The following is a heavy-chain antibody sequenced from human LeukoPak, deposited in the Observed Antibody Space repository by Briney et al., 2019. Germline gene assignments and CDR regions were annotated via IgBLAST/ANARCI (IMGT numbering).Heavy chain of an antibody. J-gene: IGHJ2*01. CDR1: GGSISGSY. V-gene: IGHV4-4*07. Sequence: SETLSLTCTVSGGSISGSYWNWVRQPAEKGLEWIGRIYTSGSTNYNPSLKGRVTMSVDTSKNQFSLKLSSVTAADTAVYYCARDALYCSSSSCYRYWYFDLWGRGTLVTVSS. CDR3: ARDALYCSSSSCYRYWYFDL. D-gene: IGHD2-2*01. CDR2: IYTSGST.